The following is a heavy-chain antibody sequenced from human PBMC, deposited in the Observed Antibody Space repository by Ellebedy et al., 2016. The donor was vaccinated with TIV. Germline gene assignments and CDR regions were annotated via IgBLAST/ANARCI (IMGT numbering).Heavy chain of an antibody. CDR1: GYTLTELS. Sequence: AASVKVSCKVSGYTLTELSMLWVRQAPGKGLEWMGGFDPEDGETIYAQKFQGRVTMTEDTSTDTAYMELSSLRSEDTAVYYCATMGATKNYYYYGMDVWGQGTTVTVSS. V-gene: IGHV1-24*01. J-gene: IGHJ6*02. D-gene: IGHD1-26*01. CDR3: ATMGATKNYYYYGMDV. CDR2: FDPEDGET.